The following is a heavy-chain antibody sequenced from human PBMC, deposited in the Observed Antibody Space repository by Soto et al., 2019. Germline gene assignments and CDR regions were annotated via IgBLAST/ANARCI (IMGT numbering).Heavy chain of an antibody. CDR3: ARPQARYPTVTTADLGY. CDR2: ISAYNGNT. D-gene: IGHD4-17*01. J-gene: IGHJ4*02. V-gene: IGHV1-18*01. Sequence: ASVKVSCKASGYTFTSYGISWVRQAPGQGLEWMGWISAYNGNTNYAQKLQGRVTMTTDTSTSTAYMELRSLRSDDTAVYYCARPQARYPTVTTADLGYWGQGTLVTVSS. CDR1: GYTFTSYG.